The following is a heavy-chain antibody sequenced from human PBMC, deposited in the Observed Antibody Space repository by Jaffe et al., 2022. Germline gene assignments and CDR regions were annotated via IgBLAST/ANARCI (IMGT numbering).Heavy chain of an antibody. V-gene: IGHV3-9*01. CDR1: GFTFDDYA. Sequence: EVQLVESGGGLVQPGRSLRLSCAASGFTFDDYAMHWVRQAPGKGLEWVSGISWNSGSIGYADSVKGRFTISRDNAKNSLYLQMNSLRAEDTALYYCAKVNGYSSGWYGYWGQGTLVTVSS. CDR3: AKVNGYSSGWYGY. CDR2: ISWNSGSI. J-gene: IGHJ4*02. D-gene: IGHD6-19*01.